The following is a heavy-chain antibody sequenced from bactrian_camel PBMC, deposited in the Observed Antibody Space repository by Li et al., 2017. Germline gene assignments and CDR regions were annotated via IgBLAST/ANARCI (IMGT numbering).Heavy chain of an antibody. CDR2: INSGSATT. V-gene: IGHV3S25*01. Sequence: QLVESGGGLVRPGGSLRLSCAASGFTFSSSWMYWVRQAPGKGLDWVLTINSGSATTYYADSVKGRFTISRDIAKNTVYLQMNTLKAEDTAVYYCVRVDTWDFGYWGQGTQVTVS. J-gene: IGHJ6*01. D-gene: IGHD6*01. CDR1: GFTFSSSW. CDR3: VRVDTWDFGY.